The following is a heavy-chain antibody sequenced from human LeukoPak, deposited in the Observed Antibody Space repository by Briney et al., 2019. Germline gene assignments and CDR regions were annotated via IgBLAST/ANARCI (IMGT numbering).Heavy chain of an antibody. V-gene: IGHV1-18*01. D-gene: IGHD3-22*01. CDR1: GGTFSSYA. Sequence: GASEKVSCKASGGTFSSYAISWVRQAPGQGLEWMGWISAYNGNTNYAQKLQGRVTMTTDTSTSTAYMELRSLRSDDTAVYYCAIYYDSSGYHTPLYWGQGTLVTVSS. CDR2: ISAYNGNT. J-gene: IGHJ4*02. CDR3: AIYYDSSGYHTPLY.